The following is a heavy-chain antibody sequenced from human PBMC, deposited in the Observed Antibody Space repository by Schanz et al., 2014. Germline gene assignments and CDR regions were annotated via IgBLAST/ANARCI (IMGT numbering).Heavy chain of an antibody. CDR2: ISSRSSHI. CDR3: ARDRRNADLDY. Sequence: EVQLVESGGGLVQPGGSLRLSCTASGFTFSTSTMHWVRQAPGKGLEWVSSISSRSSHIYYADSVKGRFTVSRDNAKNSVYLEMNSLRAEDTALYYCARDRRNADLDYWGQGTLVTVSS. J-gene: IGHJ4*02. D-gene: IGHD1-1*01. V-gene: IGHV3-21*01. CDR1: GFTFSTST.